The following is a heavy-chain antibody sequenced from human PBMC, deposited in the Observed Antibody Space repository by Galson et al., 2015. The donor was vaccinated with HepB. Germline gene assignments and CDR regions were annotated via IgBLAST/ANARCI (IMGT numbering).Heavy chain of an antibody. CDR2: ISYDGRNK. CDR3: AKDLMYYDFWSGSWFDP. Sequence: SLRLSCAASGFTFSSYGMHWVRQAPGKGLEWVAVISYDGRNKYYADSVKGRFTISRDNSKNTLYLQMNSLRAEDTAVYYCAKDLMYYDFWSGSWFDPWGQGTLVTVSS. CDR1: GFTFSSYG. V-gene: IGHV3-30*18. J-gene: IGHJ5*02. D-gene: IGHD3-3*01.